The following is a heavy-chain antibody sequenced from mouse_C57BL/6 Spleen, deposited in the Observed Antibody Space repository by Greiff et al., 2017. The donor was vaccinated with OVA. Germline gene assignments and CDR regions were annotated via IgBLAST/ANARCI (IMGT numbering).Heavy chain of an antibody. V-gene: IGHV5-17*01. CDR1: GFTFSDYG. Sequence: DVHLVESGGGLVKPGGSLKLSCAASGFTFSDYGMHWVRQAPEKGLEWVAYISSGSGTIYYADTVKGRFTISRDNAKNTLFLQMTSLGSEDTAMYYCARGGAWFAYWGQGTLVTVSA. CDR3: ARGGAWFAY. CDR2: ISSGSGTI. J-gene: IGHJ3*01.